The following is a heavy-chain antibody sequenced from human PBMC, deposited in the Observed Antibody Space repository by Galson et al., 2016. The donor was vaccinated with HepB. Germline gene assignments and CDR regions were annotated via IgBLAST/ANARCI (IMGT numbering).Heavy chain of an antibody. V-gene: IGHV4-39*07. CDR3: ARDYYGSETYYNVDNYYYYYGMDV. CDR1: GGSISSSSYY. D-gene: IGHD3-10*01. CDR2: IYYSGST. Sequence: LSLTCTVSGGSISSSSYYWGWIRQPPGKGLEWIGGIYYSGSTYYNPSLKSRVTISVDTSKNHFSLKLTSVTAADTAVYYCARDYYGSETYYNVDNYYYYYGMDVWGQGTTVTVSS. J-gene: IGHJ6*02.